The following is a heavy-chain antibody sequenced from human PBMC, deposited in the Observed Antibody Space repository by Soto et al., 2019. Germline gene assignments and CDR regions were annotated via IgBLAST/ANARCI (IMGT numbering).Heavy chain of an antibody. J-gene: IGHJ5*02. CDR1: GGTFSTYT. D-gene: IGHD1-26*01. CDR3: ARASGSSYWFDP. CDR2: IIPIIGII. V-gene: IGHV1-69*02. Sequence: SVNVSRKASGGTFSTYTITWVRQAPGQGLEWMGRIIPIIGIINYAQKLQGRVTMTTDTSTSTAYMELRSLRSDDTAVYYCARASGSSYWFDPWGQGTLVTVSS.